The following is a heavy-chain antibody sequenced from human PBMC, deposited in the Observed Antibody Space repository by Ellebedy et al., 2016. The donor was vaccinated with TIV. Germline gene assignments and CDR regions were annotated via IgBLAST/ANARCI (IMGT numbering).Heavy chain of an antibody. CDR3: ARIMVGGNSASSLGNI. CDR2: ISSSSSTI. D-gene: IGHD4-23*01. Sequence: GESLKISCEASGFTFSRNSMNWVRQAPGKGLEWISYISSSSSTIYYADSVKGRFTISRDNAKNSPYLQMNSLRAEDTAVYYCARIMVGGNSASSLGNIWGQGTMVTVSS. V-gene: IGHV3-48*01. J-gene: IGHJ3*02. CDR1: GFTFSRNS.